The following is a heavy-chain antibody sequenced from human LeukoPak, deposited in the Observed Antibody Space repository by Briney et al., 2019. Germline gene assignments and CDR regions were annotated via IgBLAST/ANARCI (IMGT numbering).Heavy chain of an antibody. CDR1: GFTVSDNY. CDR3: ARDPGYSYGLGY. CDR2: IYSGGST. V-gene: IGHV3-66*01. D-gene: IGHD5-18*01. J-gene: IGHJ4*02. Sequence: GGSLRLSCAASGFTVSDNYMSWVRQAPGKGLEWVSVIYSGGSTNYADSVKGRFTISRDNSKNTLYLQMNSLRADDTAVYYCARDPGYSYGLGYWGQGTLVTVSS.